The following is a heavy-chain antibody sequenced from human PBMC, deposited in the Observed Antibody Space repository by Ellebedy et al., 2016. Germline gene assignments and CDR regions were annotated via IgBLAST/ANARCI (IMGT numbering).Heavy chain of an antibody. CDR2: INPNSGGT. CDR1: GYTFTGYY. J-gene: IGHJ4*02. V-gene: IGHV1-2*02. D-gene: IGHD2-15*01. Sequence: ASVKVSCKASGYTFTGYYMHWVRQAPGQGLEWMGWINPNSGGTNYTQKFQGRVTMTRDTSTSTAYMELSRLRSDDTAVYYCARAAIRYCSGGSCYDYWGQGTLVTVSS. CDR3: ARAAIRYCSGGSCYDY.